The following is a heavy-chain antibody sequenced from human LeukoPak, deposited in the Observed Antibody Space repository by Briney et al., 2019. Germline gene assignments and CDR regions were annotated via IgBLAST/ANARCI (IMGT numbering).Heavy chain of an antibody. D-gene: IGHD4-23*01. CDR2: IRSKAYGGTT. V-gene: IGHV3-49*04. CDR1: GFTFSSYS. Sequence: GGSLRVSCAASGFTFSSYSMNWVRQAPGKGLEWVGFIRSKAYGGTTEYAASVKGRFTISRDDSKSIAYLQMNSLKTEDTAVYYCTSGLYGINSVVRDFWGQGTLVTVSS. CDR3: TSGLYGINSVVRDF. J-gene: IGHJ4*02.